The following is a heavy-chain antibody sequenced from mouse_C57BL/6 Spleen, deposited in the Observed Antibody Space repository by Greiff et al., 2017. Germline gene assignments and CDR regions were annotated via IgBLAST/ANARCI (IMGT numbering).Heavy chain of an antibody. CDR2: IYPRSGNT. CDR1: GYTFTSYG. CDR3: AREAGTYYFDY. D-gene: IGHD4-1*01. Sequence: QVQLKQSGAELARPGASVKLSCKASGYTFTSYGISWVKQRTGQGLEWIGEIYPRSGNTYYNEKFKGKATLTADKSSSTAYMELRSLTSEDSAVYVCAREAGTYYFDYWGQGTTLTVSS. J-gene: IGHJ2*01. V-gene: IGHV1-81*01.